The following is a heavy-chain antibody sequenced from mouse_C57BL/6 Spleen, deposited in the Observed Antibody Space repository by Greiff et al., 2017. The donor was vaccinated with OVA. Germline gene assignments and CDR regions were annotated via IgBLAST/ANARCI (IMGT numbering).Heavy chain of an antibody. CDR2: IDPSDSET. J-gene: IGHJ2*01. D-gene: IGHD2-4*01. V-gene: IGHV1-52*01. Sequence: VQLQQPGAELVRPGSSVKLSCKASGYTFTSYWMHWVKQRPIQGLEWIGNIDPSDSETHYNQKFKDKATLTVDKSSSTAYMQLSSLTSEDSAVYYGARRGDYDYFDYWGQGTTLTVSS. CDR1: GYTFTSYW. CDR3: ARRGDYDYFDY.